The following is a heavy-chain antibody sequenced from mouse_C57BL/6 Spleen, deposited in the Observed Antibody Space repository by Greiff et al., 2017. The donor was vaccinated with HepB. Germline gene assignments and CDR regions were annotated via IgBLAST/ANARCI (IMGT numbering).Heavy chain of an antibody. CDR2: IYPGDGDT. D-gene: IGHD4-1*01. CDR1: GYAFSSSW. CDR3: ARSGTGFGFDY. Sequence: VQLQQSGPELVKPGASVKISCKASGYAFSSSWMNWVKQRPGKGLEWIGRIYPGDGDTNYNGKFKGKATLTADKSSSTAYMQLSSLTSEDSAVYFCARSGTGFGFDYWGQGTTLTVSS. V-gene: IGHV1-82*01. J-gene: IGHJ2*01.